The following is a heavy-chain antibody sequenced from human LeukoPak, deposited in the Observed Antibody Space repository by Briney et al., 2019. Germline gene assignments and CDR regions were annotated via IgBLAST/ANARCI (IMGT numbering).Heavy chain of an antibody. J-gene: IGHJ5*02. Sequence: ASVKVSCKASGYTFTGYYIHWVGRPPGQGLEWMGWINPNSGGTNYAQKFQGRVTMTRDTPISTAYMELSRLRSDDTAVYYCARERGGHDYWAWGQGTLVTVSS. CDR3: ARERGGHDYWA. D-gene: IGHD4-11*01. CDR1: GYTFTGYY. V-gene: IGHV1-2*02. CDR2: INPNSGGT.